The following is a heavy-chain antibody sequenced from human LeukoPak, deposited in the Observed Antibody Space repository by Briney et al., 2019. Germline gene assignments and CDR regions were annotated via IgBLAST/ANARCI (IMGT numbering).Heavy chain of an antibody. D-gene: IGHD3-9*01. J-gene: IGHJ6*03. V-gene: IGHV3-74*01. CDR1: GFTFSSYW. CDR2: INSDGSST. Sequence: GGSLRLSCAASGFTFSSYWMHWVRQPPGKGLVWFSRINSDGSSTSYADSVKGRFTISRDNAKNTLYLQMNSLRAEDTAVYYCARAARYFDWSPQYYYYYMDVWGKGTTVTVSS. CDR3: ARAARYFDWSPQYYYYYMDV.